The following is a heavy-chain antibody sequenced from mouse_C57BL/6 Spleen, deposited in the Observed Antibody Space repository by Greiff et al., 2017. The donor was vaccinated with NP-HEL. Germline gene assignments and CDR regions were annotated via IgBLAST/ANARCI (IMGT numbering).Heavy chain of an antibody. CDR1: GYTFTDYN. J-gene: IGHJ4*01. D-gene: IGHD1-1*01. V-gene: IGHV1-18*01. Sequence: DVKLQESGPELVKPGASVKIPCKASGYTFTDYNMDWVKQSHGKSLEWIGDINPNNGGTIYNQKFKGKATLTVDKSSSTAYMELRSLTSEDTAVYYCARSNYYGSLYYAMDYWGQGTSVTVSS. CDR2: INPNNGGT. CDR3: ARSNYYGSLYYAMDY.